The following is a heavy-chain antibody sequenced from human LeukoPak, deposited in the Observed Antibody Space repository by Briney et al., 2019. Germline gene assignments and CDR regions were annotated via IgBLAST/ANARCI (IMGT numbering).Heavy chain of an antibody. CDR2: FDPEDGET. V-gene: IGHV1-24*01. Sequence: ASVKVSCKVSGYTLTELSMHWVRQAPGKGLEWMGGFDPEDGETIYAQKFQGRVTMTEDTSTDTAYMELSGLRSEDTAVYYCATYRGDYGEEYFDYWGQGTLVTVSS. CDR1: GYTLTELS. CDR3: ATYRGDYGEEYFDY. J-gene: IGHJ4*02. D-gene: IGHD4-17*01.